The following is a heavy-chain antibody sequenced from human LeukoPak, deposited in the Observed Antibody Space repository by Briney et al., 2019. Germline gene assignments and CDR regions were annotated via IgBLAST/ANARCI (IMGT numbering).Heavy chain of an antibody. J-gene: IGHJ4*02. CDR1: GFIFDDYA. CDR3: ARAIGVTCISTSCYSFDY. CDR2: ISWNSGSI. Sequence: PGGSLRLSCAASGFIFDDYAIHWVRQAPGKGLEWVSGISWNSGSIGYADSVKGRFTISRDNAKNSLYLQMNSLGTEDTALYYCARAIGVTCISTSCYSFDYWGQGTLVTVSS. V-gene: IGHV3-9*01. D-gene: IGHD2-2*02.